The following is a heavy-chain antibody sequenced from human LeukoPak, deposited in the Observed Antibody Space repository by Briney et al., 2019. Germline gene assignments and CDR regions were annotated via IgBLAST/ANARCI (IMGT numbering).Heavy chain of an antibody. Sequence: ASLKPSCTASGYTFTGYYMHWVGQAPGQGREWMGWINPNSVGANYAQKFQARVTMTRDTSISTAYMELSRLRSDDTAVYYCARGRPNKLRYFDWLLYGSAFDIWGQGTMVTVSS. CDR1: GYTFTGYY. V-gene: IGHV1-2*02. CDR3: ARGRPNKLRYFDWLLYGSAFDI. J-gene: IGHJ3*02. CDR2: INPNSVGA. D-gene: IGHD3-9*01.